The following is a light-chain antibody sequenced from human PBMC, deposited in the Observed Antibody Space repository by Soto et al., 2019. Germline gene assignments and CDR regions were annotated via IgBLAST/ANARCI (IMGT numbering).Light chain of an antibody. J-gene: IGKJ2*01. V-gene: IGKV1-39*01. Sequence: DIQMTQSPSSLSASVGDRVIITCRASQSISSYLNWYQQKPGKAPKLLIYAASSLQSGVPSRFSGSGSGADFTLTISSLQPEDFATYHCQQSYSTPYTFGQGTKLEIK. CDR3: QQSYSTPYT. CDR2: AAS. CDR1: QSISSY.